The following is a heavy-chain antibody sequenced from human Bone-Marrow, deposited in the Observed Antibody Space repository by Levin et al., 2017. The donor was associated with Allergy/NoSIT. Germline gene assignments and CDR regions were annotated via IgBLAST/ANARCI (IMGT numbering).Heavy chain of an antibody. CDR2: ISSSSRTI. J-gene: IGHJ5*02. D-gene: IGHD3-10*01. CDR1: GFTLSSYS. CDR3: ARGPDASGSLFNWFDP. Sequence: GGSLRLSCAASGFTLSSYSMNWVRQAPGKGLEWISYISSSSRTIYYADSVKGRFTISRDSAKNSLSLQLNSLRAEDPAVYYCARGPDASGSLFNWFDPWAQGTLVTVSS. V-gene: IGHV3-48*01.